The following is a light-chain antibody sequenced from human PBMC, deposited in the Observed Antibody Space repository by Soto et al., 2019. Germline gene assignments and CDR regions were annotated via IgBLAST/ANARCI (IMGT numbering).Light chain of an antibody. V-gene: IGLV2-14*01. CDR1: SSDGGGYNY. CDR2: DVS. CDR3: SSYTSSSTLLYV. J-gene: IGLJ1*01. Sequence: QSALTQPASVSGSPGQWITIYCTGTSSDGGGYNYVSWYQQHPGKAPKLMIYDVSNRPSGVSNRFSGSKSGNTASLTISGLQAEDEADYYCSSYTSSSTLLYVFGTGTKLTVL.